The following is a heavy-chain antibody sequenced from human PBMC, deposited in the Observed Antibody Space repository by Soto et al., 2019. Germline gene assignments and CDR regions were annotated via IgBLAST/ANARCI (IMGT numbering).Heavy chain of an antibody. Sequence: ASVKVSCKASGYTFTSYDINWVRQATGQGLEWMGWLKPNGGDTGYAQNFQGRVTMTTDTSTSTVHMEVRSLRSDDTAVYYCACEGVAPYYHYGMYVWGQGSPVPVSS. CDR3: ACEGVAPYYHYGMYV. J-gene: IGHJ6*02. V-gene: IGHV1-8*01. CDR1: GYTFTSYD. D-gene: IGHD5-12*01. CDR2: LKPNGGDT.